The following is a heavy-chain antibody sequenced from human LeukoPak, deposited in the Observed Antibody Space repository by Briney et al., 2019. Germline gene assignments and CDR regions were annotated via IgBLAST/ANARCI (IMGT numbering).Heavy chain of an antibody. D-gene: IGHD5-12*01. V-gene: IGHV3-33*01. J-gene: IGHJ4*02. Sequence: GRSPRLSCAASGFTFSSYGMHWVRQAPGKGLEWVAVIWYDGSNKYYADSVKGRFTISRDNSKNTLYLQMNSLRAEDTAVYYCARGSGYSGYDAVDYWGQGTLVTVSS. CDR1: GFTFSSYG. CDR3: ARGSGYSGYDAVDY. CDR2: IWYDGSNK.